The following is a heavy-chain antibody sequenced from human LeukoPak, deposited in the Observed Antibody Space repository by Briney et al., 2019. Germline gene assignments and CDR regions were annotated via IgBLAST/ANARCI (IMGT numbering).Heavy chain of an antibody. V-gene: IGHV4-4*02. D-gene: IGHD2-21*01. CDR1: GASISGSDW. CDR2: IYHSGGT. J-gene: IGHJ4*02. Sequence: SETLTLTCAVSGASISGSDWWTWVRQPPGKGLEWIGEIYHSGGTNYNPSLKSRVTISVDKSKTHFSLKVTSVTAADTAVYYCARVVGNTIFDSWGQGALVTVSS. CDR3: ARVVGNTIFDS.